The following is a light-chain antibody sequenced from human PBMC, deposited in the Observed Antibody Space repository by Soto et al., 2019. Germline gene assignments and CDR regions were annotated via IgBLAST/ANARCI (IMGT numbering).Light chain of an antibody. J-gene: IGKJ1*01. CDR1: HYVYSN. Sequence: EIVMTQSPATLSVSPGARATLSCTDSHYVYSNVAWFQQRPGQAPRLLIYRASNRATGTPARFSGSGSGTEFTLTITRPQSEDFALDYCQQYHNLWTFGQGTEVEIK. CDR2: RAS. CDR3: QQYHNLWT. V-gene: IGKV3-15*01.